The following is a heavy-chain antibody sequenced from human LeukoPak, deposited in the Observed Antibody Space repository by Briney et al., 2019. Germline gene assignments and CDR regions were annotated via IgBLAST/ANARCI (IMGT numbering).Heavy chain of an antibody. CDR2: IYYSGST. V-gene: IGHV4-59*01. D-gene: IGHD3-9*01. CDR1: GGSINTYY. J-gene: IGHJ3*02. Sequence: PSETLSLTCTVSGGSINTYYWNWIRQPPGKGLEWIGNIYYSGSTNYNPSLKSRVTISVDTSKNQFSLKLSSVTAADTAVYYCARLLGGYVPAFDIWGQGTMVTVSS. CDR3: ARLLGGYVPAFDI.